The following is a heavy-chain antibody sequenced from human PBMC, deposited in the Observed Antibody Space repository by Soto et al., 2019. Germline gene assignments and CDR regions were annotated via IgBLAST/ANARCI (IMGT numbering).Heavy chain of an antibody. J-gene: IGHJ4*02. D-gene: IGHD1-7*01. CDR1: GGIFHGYG. CDR3: ARDGIGGTVFRGYLDY. CDR2: IRFDGSNE. Sequence: GGSLRLSCAVPGGIFHGYGMHWVRQAPGKGLEWVAIIRFDGSNEEYANTVKGRFTISRDNSKNTLYLQMNTLGAEDTVFYYCARDGIGGTVFRGYLDYWGRGTVVTVSS. V-gene: IGHV3-33*01.